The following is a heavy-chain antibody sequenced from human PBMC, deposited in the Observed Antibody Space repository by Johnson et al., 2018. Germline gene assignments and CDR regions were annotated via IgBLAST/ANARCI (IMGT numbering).Heavy chain of an antibody. V-gene: IGHV3-30*18. J-gene: IGHJ3*02. CDR3: AKDRVSRLLDDAFDI. D-gene: IGHD6-25*01. CDR1: GFTFSSYA. Sequence: QVQLVESGGGLVQPGGSXRLSCAASGFTFSSYAMSWVRQAPGKGLEWVAVISYDGSNKYYADSVKGRFTISRDNSKNTLYLQMNSLRAEDTAVYNCAKDRVSRLLDDAFDIWGQGTVVTVSS. CDR2: ISYDGSNK.